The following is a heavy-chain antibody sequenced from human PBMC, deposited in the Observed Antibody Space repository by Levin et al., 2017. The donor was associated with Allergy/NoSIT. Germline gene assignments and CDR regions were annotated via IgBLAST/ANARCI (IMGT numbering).Heavy chain of an antibody. Sequence: LSLTCAASGFTFSNYVMSWVRQAPGKGLEWVAGISGSGDGTYFGDSVRGRFTISRDNSKNTLYLQMNSLRAEDTALYYCAKMTTVTSPTFLDYWGQGTLVTVSS. CDR2: ISGSGDGT. D-gene: IGHD4-17*01. J-gene: IGHJ4*02. V-gene: IGHV3-23*01. CDR3: AKMTTVTSPTFLDY. CDR1: GFTFSNYV.